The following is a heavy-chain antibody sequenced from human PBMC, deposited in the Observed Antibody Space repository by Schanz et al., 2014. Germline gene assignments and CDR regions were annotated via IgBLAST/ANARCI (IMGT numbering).Heavy chain of an antibody. CDR3: AKFLYDDPS. J-gene: IGHJ5*02. Sequence: QVQLQESGPGLVKPSETLSLTCSVSGGDIGNYYWSWIRQPPGKGLEWIGYIHQSGGTNYNPSLRSRVPILVDTSKNQFPRRRPSLTAADTAVYYCAKFLYDDPSWGQGTLVTVSS. CDR2: IHQSGGT. V-gene: IGHV4-59*08. D-gene: IGHD3-3*01. CDR1: GGDIGNYY.